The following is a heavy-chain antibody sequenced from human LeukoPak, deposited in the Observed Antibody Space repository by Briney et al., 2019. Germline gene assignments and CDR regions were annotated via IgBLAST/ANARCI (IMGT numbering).Heavy chain of an antibody. CDR3: ARGGPTIFGVTELDY. V-gene: IGHV1-18*01. CDR1: GYTFTSYG. D-gene: IGHD3-3*01. Sequence: ASVKVSCKASGYTFTSYGISWVRQAPGQGLEWMGWISAYNGNTNYAQKLQGRVTMTTDTSTSTAHMELRSLRSDDTAVYYCARGGPTIFGVTELDYWGQGTLVTVSS. J-gene: IGHJ4*02. CDR2: ISAYNGNT.